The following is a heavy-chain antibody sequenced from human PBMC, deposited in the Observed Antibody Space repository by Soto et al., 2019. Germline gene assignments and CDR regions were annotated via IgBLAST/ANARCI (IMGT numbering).Heavy chain of an antibody. V-gene: IGHV3-30-3*01. D-gene: IGHD2-21*01. CDR3: AKDSVHMGGMDV. J-gene: IGHJ6*02. CDR2: ISYDGSNK. CDR1: GFTFSSYA. Sequence: PGGSLRLSCAASGFTFSSYAMHWVRQAPGKGLEWVAVISYDGSNKYYADSVKGRFTISRDNSKNTLYLQMNSLRAEDTAVYYCAKDSVHMGGMDVWGQGTTVTVSS.